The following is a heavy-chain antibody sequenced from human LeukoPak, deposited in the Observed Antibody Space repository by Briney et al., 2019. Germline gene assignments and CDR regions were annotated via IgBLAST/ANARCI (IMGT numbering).Heavy chain of an antibody. V-gene: IGHV1-8*01. J-gene: IGHJ4*02. Sequence: GASVKVSCKASGYTFTSYDINWVRQATGQGLEGRGWMNPNSGNTGYAQKFQGRVTMTRNTSISTAYMELSSLRSEDTAVYYCARGRALWFGLRNFDYWGQGTLVTVSS. CDR3: ARGRALWFGLRNFDY. D-gene: IGHD3-10*01. CDR1: GYTFTSYD. CDR2: MNPNSGNT.